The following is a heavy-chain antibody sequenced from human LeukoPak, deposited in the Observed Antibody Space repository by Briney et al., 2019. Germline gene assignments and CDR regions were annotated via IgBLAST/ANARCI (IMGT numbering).Heavy chain of an antibody. CDR1: GGSISSYY. Sequence: MSSETLSLTCTVSGGSISSYYWSWIRQPPGKGLEWIGYIYYSGSTNYNPSLKSRVTISVDTSKNQFSLKLSSVTAADTAVYYCARVKRTIFGVVMDSGMDVWGQGTTVTVSS. CDR3: ARVKRTIFGVVMDSGMDV. V-gene: IGHV4-59*01. CDR2: IYYSGST. J-gene: IGHJ6*02. D-gene: IGHD3-3*01.